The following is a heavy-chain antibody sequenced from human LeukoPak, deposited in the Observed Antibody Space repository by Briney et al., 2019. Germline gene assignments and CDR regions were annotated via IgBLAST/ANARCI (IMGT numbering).Heavy chain of an antibody. CDR3: ARFIAAPYYFDY. V-gene: IGHV3-21*01. CDR2: ISSSSSYI. CDR1: TFTFSNYG. Sequence: GGSLRLSCAASTFTFSNYGMHWVRQAPGKGLEWVSSISSSSSYIYYADSVKGRFTISRDNAKNSLYLQMNSLRAEDTAVYYCARFIAAPYYFDYWGRGTLVTVSS. D-gene: IGHD6-13*01. J-gene: IGHJ4*02.